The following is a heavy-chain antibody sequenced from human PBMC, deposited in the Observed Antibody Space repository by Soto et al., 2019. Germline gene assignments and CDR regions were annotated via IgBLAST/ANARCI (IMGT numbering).Heavy chain of an antibody. J-gene: IGHJ5*02. CDR3: ESSEYDTPRGGRFDP. V-gene: IGHV1-3*01. D-gene: IGHD3-9*01. CDR2: INAGNGNT. CDR1: GYTFTSYA. Sequence: QVQLVQSGAAVKKPGASVKVSCKASGYTFTSYAMHWVRQAPGQRLAWMGWINAGNGNTKYSQKFQGRVTITRDTSESTAYMELSSLRSEDTAVYYCESSEYDTPRGGRFDPWGQGTLVSVSS.